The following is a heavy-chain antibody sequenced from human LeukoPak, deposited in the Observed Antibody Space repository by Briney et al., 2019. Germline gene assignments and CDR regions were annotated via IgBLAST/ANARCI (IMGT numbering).Heavy chain of an antibody. CDR1: GGSISSSSYY. V-gene: IGHV4-39*07. CDR2: IYYSGST. Sequence: PSGTLSLTCTVSGGSISSSSYYWGWIRQPPGKGLEWIGSIYYSGSTYYNPSLKSRVTISVDTSKNQFSLKLSSVTAADTAVYYCARNYYDSSGSYAFDIWGQGTMVTVSS. D-gene: IGHD3-22*01. J-gene: IGHJ3*02. CDR3: ARNYYDSSGSYAFDI.